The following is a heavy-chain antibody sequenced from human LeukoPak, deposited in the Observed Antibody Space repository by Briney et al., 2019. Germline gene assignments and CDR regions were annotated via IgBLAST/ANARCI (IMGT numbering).Heavy chain of an antibody. CDR1: GYTFTSYD. CDR2: MNPNSGNT. D-gene: IGHD6-19*01. V-gene: IGHV1-8*01. CDR3: ARVPHQSAGDDY. Sequence: ASVKVSCKASGYTFTSYDINWVRQATGQGLEWMGWMNPNSGNTGYAQKFQGRVTMTRNTSISTAYMELSSLRSEDTAVYYCARVPHQSAGDDYWGQGTLVTVSS. J-gene: IGHJ4*02.